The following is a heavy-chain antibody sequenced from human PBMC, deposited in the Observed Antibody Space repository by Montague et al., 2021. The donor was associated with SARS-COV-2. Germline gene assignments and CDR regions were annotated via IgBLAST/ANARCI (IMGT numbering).Heavy chain of an antibody. V-gene: IGHV3-48*03. D-gene: IGHD6-19*01. J-gene: IGHJ4*02. CDR1: GLTLSSYE. CDR2: ISSSGSTI. Sequence: SLRLSCAASGLTLSSYEMNLVRQAPGKGLEWVSYISSSGSTIYYXDSVKGRFTISRDNAKNSLYLQMNSLRSEDTAVYYCSRDALFRSGSSSGWPDYWGQGTLVTVSS. CDR3: SRDALFRSGSSSGWPDY.